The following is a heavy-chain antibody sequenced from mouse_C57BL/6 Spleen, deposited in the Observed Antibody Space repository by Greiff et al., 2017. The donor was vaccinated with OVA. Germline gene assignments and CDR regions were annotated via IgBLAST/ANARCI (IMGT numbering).Heavy chain of an antibody. CDR2: ISSGGDYI. J-gene: IGHJ4*01. V-gene: IGHV5-9-1*02. CDR1: GFTFSSYA. Sequence: EVKVEESGEGLVKPGGSLKLSCAASGFTFSSYAMSWVRQTPEKRLEWVAYISSGGDYIYYADTVKGRFTISRDNARNTLYLQMSSLKSEDTAMYYCTRDFRSSYEAMDYWGQGTSVTVSS. CDR3: TRDFRSSYEAMDY. D-gene: IGHD1-1*01.